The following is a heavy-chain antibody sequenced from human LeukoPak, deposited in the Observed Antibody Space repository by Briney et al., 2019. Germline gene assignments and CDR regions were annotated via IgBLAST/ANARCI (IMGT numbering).Heavy chain of an antibody. Sequence: GRSLRLSCAASGFTFSSYAMHWVRQAPGKGLEWVAVISYDGSNKYYADSVKGRFTISRDNSKNTLYLQMNSLRAEDTAVYYCARGASITMVRAPGNYWGQGTLVTVSS. V-gene: IGHV3-30*04. CDR2: ISYDGSNK. CDR3: ARGASITMVRAPGNY. J-gene: IGHJ4*02. D-gene: IGHD3-10*01. CDR1: GFTFSSYA.